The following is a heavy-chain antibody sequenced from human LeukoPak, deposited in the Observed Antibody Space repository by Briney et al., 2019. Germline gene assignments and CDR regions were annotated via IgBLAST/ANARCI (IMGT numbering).Heavy chain of an antibody. Sequence: PSETLSLTCAVSGGSISSSSYYWGWIRQPPGKGLEWFGSIYYTGRTYYNLSLKSRVTISVDTSKIQFSLKLSSVTAADTAVYYCARHPDYYDSSGYYRWFDPWGQGTLVTVSS. CDR2: IYYTGRT. CDR3: ARHPDYYDSSGYYRWFDP. D-gene: IGHD3-22*01. CDR1: GGSISSSSYY. V-gene: IGHV4-39*01. J-gene: IGHJ5*02.